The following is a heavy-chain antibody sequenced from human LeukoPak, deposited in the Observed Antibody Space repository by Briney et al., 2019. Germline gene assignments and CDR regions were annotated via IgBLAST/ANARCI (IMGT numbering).Heavy chain of an antibody. CDR3: ASYTVSPDAFDI. CDR1: GGSISSGGYS. J-gene: IGHJ3*02. D-gene: IGHD4-17*01. V-gene: IGHV4-30-2*01. Sequence: SETLSLTCAVPGGSISSGGYSWSWIRQPPGKGLEWIGYIYHSGSTYYNPSLKSRVTISVDRSKNQFSLKLSSVTAADTAVYYCASYTVSPDAFDIWGQGTMVTVSS. CDR2: IYHSGST.